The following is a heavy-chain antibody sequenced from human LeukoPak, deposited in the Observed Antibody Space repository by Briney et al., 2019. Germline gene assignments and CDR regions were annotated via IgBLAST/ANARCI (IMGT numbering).Heavy chain of an antibody. D-gene: IGHD5-18*01. J-gene: IGHJ4*02. CDR3: ARERGTAMVGYYFDY. V-gene: IGHV3-21*01. CDR2: ISSSSSYI. CDR1: GFTFSSYG. Sequence: GRSLRLSCAASGFTFSSYGMHWVRQAPGKGLEWVSSISSSSSYIYYADSVKGRFTISRDNAKNSLYLQMNSLRAEDTAVYYCARERGTAMVGYYFDYWGQGTLVTVSS.